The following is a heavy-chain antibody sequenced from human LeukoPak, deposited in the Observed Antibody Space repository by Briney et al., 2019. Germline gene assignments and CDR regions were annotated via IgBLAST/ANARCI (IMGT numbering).Heavy chain of an antibody. CDR1: GYTLTELS. CDR2: FDPEDGET. J-gene: IGHJ4*02. Sequence: ASVKVSCKVSGYTLTELSMHWVRQAPGKGLEWMGGFDPEDGETIYAQKFQGRVTMTEDTPTDTAYMELSSLRSEDTAVYYCATAYLRFLETDYWGQGTLVTVSS. D-gene: IGHD3-3*01. V-gene: IGHV1-24*01. CDR3: ATAYLRFLETDY.